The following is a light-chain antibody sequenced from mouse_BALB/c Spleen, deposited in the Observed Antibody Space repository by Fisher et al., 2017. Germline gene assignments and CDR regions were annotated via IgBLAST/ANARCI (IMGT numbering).Light chain of an antibody. Sequence: DIVITQTTAIMSASPGEKVTMTCRASSSVSSSYLHWYQQKPGSSPKLWIYSTSNLASGVPVRFSGSGSGTSYSLTISSMEAEDAATYYCQQWSSYPLTFGAGTKLELK. CDR1: SSVSSSY. V-gene: IGKV4-57-1*01. CDR2: STS. CDR3: QQWSSYPLT. J-gene: IGKJ5*01.